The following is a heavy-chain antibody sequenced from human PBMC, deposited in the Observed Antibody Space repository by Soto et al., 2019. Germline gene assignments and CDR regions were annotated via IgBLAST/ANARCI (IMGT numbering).Heavy chain of an antibody. D-gene: IGHD6-6*01. J-gene: IGHJ4*02. CDR1: GFTFSSYW. V-gene: IGHV3-7*05. CDR3: ARDRGRVIAACFDY. CDR2: IKQDGSEK. Sequence: GGSLRLSCAASGFTFSSYWMSWVRQAPGKGLEWVANIKQDGSEKYYVDSVKGRFTISRDNAKNSLYLQMNRLRAEDTAVYYCARDRGRVIAACFDYWGQGTLVTVSS.